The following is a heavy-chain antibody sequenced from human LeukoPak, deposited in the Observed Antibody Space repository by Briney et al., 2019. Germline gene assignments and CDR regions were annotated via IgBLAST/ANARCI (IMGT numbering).Heavy chain of an antibody. CDR1: GFTFSSYA. Sequence: SGGSLRLSCAASGFTFSSYAMHWVRQAPGKGLEWVAVISYDGSNKYYADSVKGRFTISRDNSKNTLYLQMNSLRAEDTAVYYCTRASREWLLPPPLDCWGQGTLVTVSS. V-gene: IGHV3-30*04. D-gene: IGHD3-3*01. CDR2: ISYDGSNK. CDR3: TRASREWLLPPPLDC. J-gene: IGHJ4*02.